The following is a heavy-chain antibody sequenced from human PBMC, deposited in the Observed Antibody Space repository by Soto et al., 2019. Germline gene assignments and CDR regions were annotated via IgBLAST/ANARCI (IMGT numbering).Heavy chain of an antibody. Sequence: QVQLVESGGGVVQPGTSLRLSCAVSGFTFGNYAMHWVRQAPGTGLEWVALTSYNGGKTYYTDSVKGRFTISRDNSKKSLFLKMNSLSAEDTAVYCCAEAWVHYSNYVWEACDYWGQGTLVTFSS. V-gene: IGHV3-30-3*02. D-gene: IGHD4-4*01. J-gene: IGHJ4*02. CDR3: AEAWVHYSNYVWEACDY. CDR2: TSYNGGKT. CDR1: GFTFGNYA.